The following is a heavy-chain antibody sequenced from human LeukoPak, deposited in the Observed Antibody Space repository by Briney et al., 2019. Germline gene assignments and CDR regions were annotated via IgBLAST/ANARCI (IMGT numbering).Heavy chain of an antibody. Sequence: PGRSLILSCAASGFTFSTYGMHWVRQAPGKGLQWVAVIWYDGSNKQYADSVKGRFTISRDNSKNTLYLQMNSLRAEDTAVYYCARSRYCSSTSCYGFLDYWAQGTLVTVSS. CDR3: ARSRYCSSTSCYGFLDY. D-gene: IGHD2-2*01. J-gene: IGHJ4*02. CDR1: GFTFSTYG. V-gene: IGHV3-33*01. CDR2: IWYDGSNK.